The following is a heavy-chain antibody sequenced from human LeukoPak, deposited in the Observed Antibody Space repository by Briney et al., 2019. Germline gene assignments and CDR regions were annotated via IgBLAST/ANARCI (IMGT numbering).Heavy chain of an antibody. J-gene: IGHJ4*02. Sequence: GGSLRLSCAASGFTFSSYTMNWVRQAPGKGLAWVSSISSGSSYIYYADSVKGRFTNSRDNAMNSLDLQMNSLRAEDTAVYYCARGREGISARWWVEEPRWYFFDSWGQGTLVTVSS. D-gene: IGHD6-6*01. CDR3: ARGREGISARWWVEEPRWYFFDS. CDR2: ISSGSSYI. CDR1: GFTFSSYT. V-gene: IGHV3-21*01.